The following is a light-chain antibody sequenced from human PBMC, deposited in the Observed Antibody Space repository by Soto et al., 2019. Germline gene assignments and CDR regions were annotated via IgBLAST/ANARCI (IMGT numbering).Light chain of an antibody. Sequence: EIVLTQSPGTLSLSPGESAILSCRASQSVNSNYLAWYQQKPGQAPRLLIYGASSRATGVPNRFSGSGSGTDFTLTISSLEPEDFAVYYCHQYGLSPRHPFGKGTKLEIK. CDR3: HQYGLSPRHP. CDR2: GAS. CDR1: QSVNSNY. V-gene: IGKV3-20*01. J-gene: IGKJ2*01.